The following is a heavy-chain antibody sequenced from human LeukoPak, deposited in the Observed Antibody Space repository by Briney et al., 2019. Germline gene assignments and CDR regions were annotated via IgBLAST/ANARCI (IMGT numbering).Heavy chain of an antibody. CDR2: IYYSGST. D-gene: IGHD3-3*01. CDR1: GGSISGSSYY. CDR3: ARRVHYDFWSGYYFDY. Sequence: PSETLSLTCTVSGGSISGSSYYWGWIRQPPGKGLEWIGSIYYSGSTYYNPSLKSRVTISVDTSKNQFSLKLSSVTAADTAVYYCARRVHYDFWSGYYFDYWGQGTLVTVSS. V-gene: IGHV4-39*07. J-gene: IGHJ4*02.